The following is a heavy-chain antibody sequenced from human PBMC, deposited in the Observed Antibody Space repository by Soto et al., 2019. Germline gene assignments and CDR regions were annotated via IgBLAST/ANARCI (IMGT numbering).Heavy chain of an antibody. CDR2: ISGSGGST. CDR1: GFTFSSYA. CDR3: AKFVVRASSYYYYGMDV. D-gene: IGHD2-21*01. J-gene: IGHJ6*02. Sequence: GGSLRLSCAASGFTFSSYAMSWVRQAPGEGLEWVSAISGSGGSTYYADSVKGRFTISRDNSKNTLYLQMNSLRAEDTAVYYCAKFVVRASSYYYYGMDVWGQGTTVTVSS. V-gene: IGHV3-23*01.